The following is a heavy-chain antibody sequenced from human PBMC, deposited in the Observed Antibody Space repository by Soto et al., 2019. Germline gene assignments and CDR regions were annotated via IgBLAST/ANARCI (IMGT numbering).Heavy chain of an antibody. CDR3: AKARYSGYGYFDS. V-gene: IGHV3-23*01. CDR2: VGATGGCI. D-gene: IGHD5-12*01. CDR1: GFTFDTSA. Sequence: GGSLRLSCAASGFTFDTSAMSWVRQAPGKWLEWVSVVGATGGCIFYADSVKGRFTISRDNSKNTLFLQMNNLRVDDTAVYYCAKARYSGYGYFDSWGQGILVTVSS. J-gene: IGHJ4*02.